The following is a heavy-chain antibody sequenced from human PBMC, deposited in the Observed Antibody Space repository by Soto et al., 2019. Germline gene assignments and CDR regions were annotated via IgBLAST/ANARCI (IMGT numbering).Heavy chain of an antibody. Sequence: SETLSLTCTVSGGSITNFYYSWIRQPPGKGLEWIGYIFHTGTTSYNPSLKSRVTLSVDTSQSQFSLKLNSVTAADTAVYYCTTEAYDNSGSLAFDIWGPGTLVTVSS. V-gene: IGHV4-59*08. CDR1: GGSITNFY. CDR3: TTEAYDNSGSLAFDI. J-gene: IGHJ3*02. CDR2: IFHTGTT. D-gene: IGHD3-22*01.